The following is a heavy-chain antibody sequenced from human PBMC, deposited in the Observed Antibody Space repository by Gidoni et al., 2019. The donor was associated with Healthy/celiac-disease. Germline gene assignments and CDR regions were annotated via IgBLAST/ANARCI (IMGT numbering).Heavy chain of an antibody. D-gene: IGHD3-3*01. Sequence: LEWVSVIYSGGSKYYADAVKGRFTISRDNSKNTLYLQMNSLRAEETAVYYCAGSTFGVVNVDYYYGMDVWGQGTTVTVSS. CDR2: IYSGGSK. CDR3: AGSTFGVVNVDYYYGMDV. J-gene: IGHJ6*02. V-gene: IGHV3-53*01.